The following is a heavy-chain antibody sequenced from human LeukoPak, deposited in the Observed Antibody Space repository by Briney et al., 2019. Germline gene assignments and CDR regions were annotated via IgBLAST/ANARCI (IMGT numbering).Heavy chain of an antibody. Sequence: PGGSLRLSCAASGFTFRNYGMHWVRQAPGKGVEWVAIISYDGSNTYYADSVKGRFTISRDNSKNTLYLEMNSLRAEDTAMYYCASLRFSASYYADYWGQGTLVTVSS. D-gene: IGHD1-26*01. V-gene: IGHV3-30*03. CDR1: GFTFRNYG. CDR2: ISYDGSNT. J-gene: IGHJ4*02. CDR3: ASLRFSASYYADY.